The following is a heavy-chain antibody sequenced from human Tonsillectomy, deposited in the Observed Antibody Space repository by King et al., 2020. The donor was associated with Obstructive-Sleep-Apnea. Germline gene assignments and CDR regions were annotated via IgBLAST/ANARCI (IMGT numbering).Heavy chain of an antibody. D-gene: IGHD3-10*01. V-gene: IGHV4-30-4*01. Sequence: VQLQESGPGLMKPSQTLSLTCTVSGGSISSGDYYWSWIRQPPGKGLEWIGYIYYSGSTYYNPSLKSRVTISVDTSKNQFSLKLSSVTAADTAVYYCARVDVGSGSYYNGWYFDLWGRGTLVTVSS. CDR1: GGSISSGDYY. CDR2: IYYSGST. CDR3: ARVDVGSGSYYNGWYFDL. J-gene: IGHJ2*01.